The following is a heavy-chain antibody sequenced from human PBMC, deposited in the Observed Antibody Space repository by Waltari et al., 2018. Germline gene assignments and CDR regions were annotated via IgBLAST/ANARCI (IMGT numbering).Heavy chain of an antibody. J-gene: IGHJ4*02. Sequence: QLLESGGGWRQAGGSLRLSCAASGFTFSNYAMSWVRQAPGKGPEWVSVSTSGGGDTYYTDSVRGRFTISRDNSKNTVYLQMNSLRHEDTAVYYCAKEIYRIGRPCFDYWGQGVRVTVSS. D-gene: IGHD6-19*01. V-gene: IGHV3-23*01. CDR2: STSGGGDT. CDR3: AKEIYRIGRPCFDY. CDR1: GFTFSNYA.